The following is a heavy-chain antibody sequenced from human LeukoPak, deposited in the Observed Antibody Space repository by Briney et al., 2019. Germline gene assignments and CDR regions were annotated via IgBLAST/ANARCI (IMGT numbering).Heavy chain of an antibody. CDR1: GGSLSSYY. CDR2: IHYSGST. Sequence: SETLSLTSIVSGGSLSSYYWSWIRQPPGKGLEWIGYIHYSGSTNYNPSLKSRVTISVDTSKNQFSLRLGSVTAADTAVYYCARSRSRGYSGDFDYWGQGTLVTVSS. D-gene: IGHD5-12*01. J-gene: IGHJ4*02. V-gene: IGHV4-59*01. CDR3: ARSRSRGYSGDFDY.